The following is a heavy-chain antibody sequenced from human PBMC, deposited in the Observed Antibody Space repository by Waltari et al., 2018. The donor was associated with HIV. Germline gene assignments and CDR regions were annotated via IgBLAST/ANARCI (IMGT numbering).Heavy chain of an antibody. D-gene: IGHD6-19*01. V-gene: IGHV4-39*01. CDR2: IYYSGRP. CDR3: GRQGIAMAGYFDY. J-gene: IGHJ4*02. Sequence: QLQLQESGPGLVKPSETLSLTCTVSGGSISSSSYYWGWIRQPPGEGLEWIGSIYYSGRPQLNPSLKRRVTKSRDKSKKPFSLKLGSVTGAGTACYYCGRQGIAMAGYFDYWGQGTLVNVSS. CDR1: GGSISSSSYY.